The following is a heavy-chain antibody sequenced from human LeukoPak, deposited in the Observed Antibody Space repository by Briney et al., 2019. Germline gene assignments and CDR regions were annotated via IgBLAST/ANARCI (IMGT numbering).Heavy chain of an antibody. D-gene: IGHD6-13*01. V-gene: IGHV1-8*01. Sequence: ASVKVSCKASGYTFTSYDINWVRQATGQGLEWMGWMNPNSGNTGYAQKFQGRVTMTRNTSISTAYMERISLRSADAAVYYCGRSWVAAAGTWGQGTLVTVSS. CDR1: GYTFTSYD. CDR2: MNPNSGNT. J-gene: IGHJ4*02. CDR3: GRSWVAAAGT.